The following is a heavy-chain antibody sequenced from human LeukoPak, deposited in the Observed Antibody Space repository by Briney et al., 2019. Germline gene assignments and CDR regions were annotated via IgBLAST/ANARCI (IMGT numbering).Heavy chain of an antibody. J-gene: IGHJ4*02. CDR1: GFTFSSYS. V-gene: IGHV3-21*01. D-gene: IGHD5-18*01. CDR3: ARGGYSRPNDY. Sequence: PGGSLRLSCAASGFTFSSYSMNWVRQAPGKGLEWVSSISSSSSYIYYADSVKGRFTISRDNAKDSLYLQMNSLRAEYTAVYYCARGGYSRPNDYWGQGTLVTVPS. CDR2: ISSSSSYI.